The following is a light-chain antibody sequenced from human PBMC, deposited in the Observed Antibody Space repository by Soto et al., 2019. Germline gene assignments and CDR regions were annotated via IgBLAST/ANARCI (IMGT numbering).Light chain of an antibody. CDR2: EVS. V-gene: IGLV2-18*02. CDR1: SSDVGSYNR. Sequence: QSALTQPPSVSGSPGQSVTISCTGTSSDVGSYNRVSWYQQSPGTAPKLMIYEVSNRPSGVPDRFSGSKSGNTASLTISGLQAEDEADYYCSSYTGSSTDVFGTGTKLTVL. J-gene: IGLJ1*01. CDR3: SSYTGSSTDV.